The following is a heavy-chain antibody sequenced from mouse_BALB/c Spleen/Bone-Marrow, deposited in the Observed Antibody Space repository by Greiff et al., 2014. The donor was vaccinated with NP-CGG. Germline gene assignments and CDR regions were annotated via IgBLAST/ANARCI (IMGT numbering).Heavy chain of an antibody. V-gene: IGHV5-17*02. Sequence: EVQLVESGGGLVQPGGSRKLSCAASGFTFSSFGMHWVRQAPEKGLEWVAYISNGSSTIYYADTMKGRFTISRDNPKNTLSLQMTSLRSEDTAMYYCTRSGTLGAMDYWGQGTSVTVSS. CDR1: GFTFSSFG. CDR2: ISNGSSTI. J-gene: IGHJ4*01. CDR3: TRSGTLGAMDY. D-gene: IGHD3-3*01.